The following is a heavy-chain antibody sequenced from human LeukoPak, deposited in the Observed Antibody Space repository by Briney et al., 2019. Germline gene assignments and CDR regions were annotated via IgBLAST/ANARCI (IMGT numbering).Heavy chain of an antibody. V-gene: IGHV3-30*02. CDR2: IRYDGSNK. D-gene: IGHD3-22*01. CDR3: AKDAENYCDSSGYPDY. J-gene: IGHJ4*02. CDR1: GFTFSSYG. Sequence: GGSLRLSCAASGFTFSSYGMHWVRQAPGKGLEWVAFIRYDGSNKYYADSVKGRFTISRDNSKNTLYLQMNSLRAEDTAVYYCAKDAENYCDSSGYPDYWGQGTLVTVSS.